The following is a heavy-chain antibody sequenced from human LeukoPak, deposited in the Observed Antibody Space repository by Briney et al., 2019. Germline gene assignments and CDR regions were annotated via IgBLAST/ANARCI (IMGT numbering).Heavy chain of an antibody. V-gene: IGHV3-11*01. D-gene: IGHD3-3*01. Sequence: GGSLRLSCAASGFTFSDYYISWIRQAPGKGLECVSYISSRGSTIYYADSVKGRFTISRDNSKNTLYLQMNSLRAEDTAVYYCAKIGRSYDFWTGYYEEEVDYMDVWGKGTTVTVSS. J-gene: IGHJ6*03. CDR3: AKIGRSYDFWTGYYEEEVDYMDV. CDR1: GFTFSDYY. CDR2: ISSRGSTI.